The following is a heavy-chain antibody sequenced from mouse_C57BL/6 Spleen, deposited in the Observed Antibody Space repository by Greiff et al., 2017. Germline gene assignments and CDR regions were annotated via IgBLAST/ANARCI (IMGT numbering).Heavy chain of an antibody. D-gene: IGHD3-2*02. CDR3: ALDSSGLYYAMDY. V-gene: IGHV1-19*01. CDR1: GYTFTDYY. Sequence: VQLQQSGPVLVKPGASVKMSCKASGYTFTDYYMNWVKQSHGKSLEWIGVINPYNGGTSYNQKFKGKATLTVDKSSSTAYMELNSLTSEDSAVYYCALDSSGLYYAMDYWGQGTSVTVSS. CDR2: INPYNGGT. J-gene: IGHJ4*01.